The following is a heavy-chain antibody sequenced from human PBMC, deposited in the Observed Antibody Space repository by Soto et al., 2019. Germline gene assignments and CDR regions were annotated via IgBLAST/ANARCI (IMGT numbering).Heavy chain of an antibody. CDR2: MNPNSGNT. V-gene: IGHV1-8*01. CDR3: TTIGITGTFDY. Sequence: ASVKVSCKASGYTFTSYDINWVRQATGQGLEWMGWMNPNSGNTGYAQKFQGRVTKTRNTSISTAYMELSSLRSEDTAVYYCTTIGITGTFDYWGQGTLVTVSS. D-gene: IGHD1-7*01. CDR1: GYTFTSYD. J-gene: IGHJ4*02.